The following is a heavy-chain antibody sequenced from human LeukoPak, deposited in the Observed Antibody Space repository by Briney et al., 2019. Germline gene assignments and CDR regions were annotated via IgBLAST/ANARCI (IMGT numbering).Heavy chain of an antibody. CDR1: GFTFSSYA. Sequence: GGSLRLSCAASGFTFSSYAMSWVRQAPGKGLEWVSAISGSGGSTYYADSVRGRFTISRDNSKNTLYLQMNSLRAEDTAVYYCAKGSADSDAFDIWGQGTMVTVSS. D-gene: IGHD2-2*01. J-gene: IGHJ3*02. V-gene: IGHV3-23*01. CDR2: ISGSGGST. CDR3: AKGSADSDAFDI.